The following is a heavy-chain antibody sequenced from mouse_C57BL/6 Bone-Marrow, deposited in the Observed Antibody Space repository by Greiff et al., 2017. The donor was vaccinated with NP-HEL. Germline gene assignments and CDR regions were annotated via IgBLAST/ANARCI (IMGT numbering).Heavy chain of an antibody. J-gene: IGHJ4*01. V-gene: IGHV1-80*01. CDR1: GYAFSSYW. D-gene: IGHD2-5*01. CDR2: IYPGDGDT. Sequence: QVQLQQSGAELVKPGASVKISCKASGYAFSSYWMNWVKQRPGKGLEWIGQIYPGDGDTNYNGKFKGKATLTADKSSSTAYMQLSSLTSEDSAVYFCARWGYSNYDAMDYWGQGTSVTVSS. CDR3: ARWGYSNYDAMDY.